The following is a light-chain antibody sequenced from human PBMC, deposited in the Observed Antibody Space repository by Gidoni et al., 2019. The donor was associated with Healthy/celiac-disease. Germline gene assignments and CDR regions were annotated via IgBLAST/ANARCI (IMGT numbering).Light chain of an antibody. CDR3: QVWDSSTV. Sequence: SYELTQPLSAAVALGQTARITCGGNNIGSKNVHWYQQKPGQAPVLVIYRDSNRPSGIPERFSVSTSGNTATLTISRAQAGDEADYYCQVWDSSTVFGGGTKLTVL. CDR2: RDS. V-gene: IGLV3-9*01. CDR1: NIGSKN. J-gene: IGLJ3*02.